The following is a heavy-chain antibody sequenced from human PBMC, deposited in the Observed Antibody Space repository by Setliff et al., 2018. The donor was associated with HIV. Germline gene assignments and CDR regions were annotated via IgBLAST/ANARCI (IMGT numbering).Heavy chain of an antibody. Sequence: SETLSLTCAVSGGSISSYYWSWIRQPPGKGLEWIGYIYYSGSTNYNPSLKSRVTISVDTSKNQFSLKLSSVTAADTAVYYCARGDYYDSTGYEGLDSWGRGTLVTVSS. CDR2: IYYSGST. J-gene: IGHJ4*02. D-gene: IGHD3-22*01. CDR1: GGSISSYY. CDR3: ARGDYYDSTGYEGLDS. V-gene: IGHV4-59*12.